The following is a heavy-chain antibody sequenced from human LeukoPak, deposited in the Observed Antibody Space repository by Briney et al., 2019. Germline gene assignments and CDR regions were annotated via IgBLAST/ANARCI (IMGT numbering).Heavy chain of an antibody. D-gene: IGHD5-12*01. J-gene: IGHJ4*02. CDR1: GGTFSSYA. CDR3: ARADATVDIVATIKD. Sequence: ASVKVSCKASGGTFSSYAISWVRQAPGQGLEWMGGIIPIFGTANYAQKFQGRVTITTDESTSTAYMELSSLRSEDTAVYYCARADATVDIVATIKDWGQGTLVTVSS. CDR2: IIPIFGTA. V-gene: IGHV1-69*05.